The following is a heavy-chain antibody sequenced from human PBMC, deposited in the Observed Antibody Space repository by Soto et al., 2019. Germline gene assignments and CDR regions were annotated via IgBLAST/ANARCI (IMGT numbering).Heavy chain of an antibody. CDR1: GFTFSSYS. CDR2: ISSSSSYI. V-gene: IGHV3-21*01. Sequence: PGGSLRLSCAASGFTFSSYSMNWVRQAPGKGLEWVSSISSSSSYIYYADSVKGRFTISRDNAKNSLYLQMNSLRAEDTAVYYCARDRGSYTSQNWFDPWGQGTLVTVSS. J-gene: IGHJ5*02. D-gene: IGHD1-26*01. CDR3: ARDRGSYTSQNWFDP.